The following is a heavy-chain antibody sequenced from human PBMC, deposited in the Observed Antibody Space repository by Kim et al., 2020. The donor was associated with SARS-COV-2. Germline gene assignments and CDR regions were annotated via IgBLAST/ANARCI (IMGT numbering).Heavy chain of an antibody. CDR2: IYYTGTT. Sequence: SETLSLTCSVSGVSIASSTYYWGWIRQPPGRGLEWIANIYYTGTTYYNPSLKSRVTISVDTSKNQFSLKLSSVTAADTAVYYCARSDYYGWGSYYSYWGQGTLVTVSS. J-gene: IGHJ4*02. CDR3: ARSDYYGWGSYYSY. V-gene: IGHV4-39*01. CDR1: GVSIASSTYY. D-gene: IGHD3-10*01.